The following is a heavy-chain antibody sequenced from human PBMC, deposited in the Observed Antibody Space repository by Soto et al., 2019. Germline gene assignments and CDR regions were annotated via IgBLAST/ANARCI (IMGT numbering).Heavy chain of an antibody. J-gene: IGHJ6*02. V-gene: IGHV4-59*01. CDR2: IYYSGIT. Sequence: SETLSLTCSVSGGSLRSNYWSWIRQSPGKGLEWIGFIYYSGITIYNPSLKSRVTMSLDRSKNQFSLKLNSLTAADTGVYYCARDSRIQPRLPQNYYDYYGLDVWGQGTTVTVSS. CDR3: ARDSRIQPRLPQNYYDYYGLDV. D-gene: IGHD5-18*01. CDR1: GGSLRSNY.